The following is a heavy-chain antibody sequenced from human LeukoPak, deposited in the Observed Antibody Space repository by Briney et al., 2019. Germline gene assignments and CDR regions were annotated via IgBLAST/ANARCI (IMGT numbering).Heavy chain of an antibody. CDR1: GFTFSSYA. Sequence: GGSLRLSCAASGFTFSSYAMSWVRQAPGKGLEWVSAISGSGGSTYYADSVKGRFTISRDNSKNTLYLQMDSLRAEDTAVYYCAKDLGHGSAEGPYYYYGMDVWGQGTTVTVSS. D-gene: IGHD3-10*01. V-gene: IGHV3-23*01. CDR2: ISGSGGST. CDR3: AKDLGHGSAEGPYYYYGMDV. J-gene: IGHJ6*02.